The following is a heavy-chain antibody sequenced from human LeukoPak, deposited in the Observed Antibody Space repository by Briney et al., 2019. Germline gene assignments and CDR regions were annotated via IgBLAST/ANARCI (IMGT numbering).Heavy chain of an antibody. J-gene: IGHJ4*02. Sequence: ASVKVSCKVSGYTLTELSMHWVRQAPGKGLEWMGGFDPEDGETIYAQKFQGRVTMTEDTSTDTAYMELSSLRSEDTAVYYCATGGVGATTFDYWGQGTLVTVSS. CDR1: GYTLTELS. V-gene: IGHV1-24*01. D-gene: IGHD1-26*01. CDR2: FDPEDGET. CDR3: ATGGVGATTFDY.